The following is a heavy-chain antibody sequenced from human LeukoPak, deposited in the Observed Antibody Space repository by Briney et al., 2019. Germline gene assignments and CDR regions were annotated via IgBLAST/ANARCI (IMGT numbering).Heavy chain of an antibody. CDR3: AIHRWLQLTSNWYFDL. D-gene: IGHD5-24*01. V-gene: IGHV4-34*01. CDR2: INHSGST. Sequence: PSETLSLTCAVYGWSFSGYYWSWIRQPPGKGLEWIGEINHSGSTNYNPSLKSRVTISVDRSKNQFSLRQTSVTAADTAVYYCAIHRWLQLTSNWYFDLCGRGTLVTVSS. CDR1: GWSFSGYY. J-gene: IGHJ2*01.